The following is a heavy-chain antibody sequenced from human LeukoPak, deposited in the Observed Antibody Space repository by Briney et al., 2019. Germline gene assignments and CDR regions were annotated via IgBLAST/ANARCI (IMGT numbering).Heavy chain of an antibody. D-gene: IGHD2-21*02. CDR2: IKQDGSEK. CDR1: GFTFSTYS. J-gene: IGHJ6*03. CDR3: ARTYCGGDCRGYYYSYYMDV. V-gene: IGHV3-7*03. Sequence: GGSLRLSCAASGFTFSTYSMSWVRQAPGKGLEWVANIKQDGSEKYYVDSVKGRFTISRDNAKNSLYLQMNSLRAEDTAVYYCARTYCGGDCRGYYYSYYMDVWGKGTTVTISS.